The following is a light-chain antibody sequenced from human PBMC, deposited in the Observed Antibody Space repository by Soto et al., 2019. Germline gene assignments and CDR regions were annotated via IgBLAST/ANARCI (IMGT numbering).Light chain of an antibody. Sequence: DIQMTQSPSSLSASVGDRVTITCRASQSISNYLNWYQQKPGKAPNLLIYAASSLQSGVPSRFSGSGSGTDFTLTISSLQPEDFATYYRQQSDSTPYTFGQGTKLEIK. CDR3: QQSDSTPYT. V-gene: IGKV1-39*01. CDR1: QSISNY. CDR2: AAS. J-gene: IGKJ2*01.